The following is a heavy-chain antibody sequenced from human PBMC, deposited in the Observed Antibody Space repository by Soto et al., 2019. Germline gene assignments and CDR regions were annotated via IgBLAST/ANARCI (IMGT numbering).Heavy chain of an antibody. D-gene: IGHD5-18*01. CDR3: ARDPLWGTAMVLWYFDL. Sequence: GGSLRLSCAASGFTFSSYAMHWVRQAPGKGLEWVADISYDGGDKYYADSVKGRFTISRDNSKNTLYLQMNSLRAEDTAVYYCARDPLWGTAMVLWYFDLWGRGTLVTVSS. V-gene: IGHV3-30-3*01. CDR1: GFTFSSYA. CDR2: ISYDGGDK. J-gene: IGHJ2*01.